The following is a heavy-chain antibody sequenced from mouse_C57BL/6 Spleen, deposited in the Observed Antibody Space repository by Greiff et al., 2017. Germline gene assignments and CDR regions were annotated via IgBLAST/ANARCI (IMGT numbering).Heavy chain of an antibody. V-gene: IGHV3-6*01. D-gene: IGHD3-2*01. J-gene: IGHJ2*01. CDR3: ARGQGRPYYFDY. Sequence: DVKLQESGPGLVKPSQSLSLTCSVTGYSITSGYYWNWIRQFPGNKLEWMGYISYDGSNNYNPSLKNRISITRDTSKNQFFLKLNSVTTEDTATYYCARGQGRPYYFDYWGQGTTLTVSS. CDR2: ISYDGSN. CDR1: GYSITSGYY.